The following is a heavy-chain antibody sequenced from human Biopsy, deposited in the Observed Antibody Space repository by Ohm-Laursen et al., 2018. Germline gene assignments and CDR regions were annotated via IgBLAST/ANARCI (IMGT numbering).Heavy chain of an antibody. CDR1: GGDINNYY. D-gene: IGHD3-22*01. V-gene: IGHV4-4*07. CDR3: ASVVLGPTNDAFDL. CDR2: IYPGGST. Sequence: SDTLSLTCTVSGGDINNYYWSRIRQPAGKGLEWLGRIYPGGSTNYNPSLKSRVTMSVDTSKKQLSLRLRSVTAADTAMYYCASVVLGPTNDAFDLWGQGTMVVVSS. J-gene: IGHJ3*01.